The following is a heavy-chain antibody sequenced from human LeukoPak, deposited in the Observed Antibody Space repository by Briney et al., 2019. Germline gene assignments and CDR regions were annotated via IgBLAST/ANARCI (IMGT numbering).Heavy chain of an antibody. D-gene: IGHD2-2*01. CDR2: VSAYNGNT. J-gene: IGHJ6*02. CDR3: ARAPPYCSSTSCVYYYYYYGMDV. V-gene: IGHV1-18*01. CDR1: GYTFTSYG. Sequence: GASVKVSCKASGYTFTSYGISWVRQAPGPGLEWMGWVSAYNGNTNYAQKLQGRVTMTTDTSTSTAYMDLRGLRSDDTAVYYCARAPPYCSSTSCVYYYYYYGMDVWGQGTTVTVSS.